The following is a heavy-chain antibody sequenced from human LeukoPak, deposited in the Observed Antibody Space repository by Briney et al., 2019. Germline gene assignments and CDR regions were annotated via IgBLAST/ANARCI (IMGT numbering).Heavy chain of an antibody. D-gene: IGHD5-24*01. CDR1: GFTVSSNY. J-gene: IGHJ3*02. CDR2: IYSGGST. V-gene: IGHV3-53*01. Sequence: PGGSLRLSCAASGFTVSSNYMSWVRQAPGKGLEWVSVIYSGGSTYYADSVKGRFTISRDNSKDTLYLQMNSLRAEDTAVYYCARVFRDADAFDIWGQGTMVTVSS. CDR3: ARVFRDADAFDI.